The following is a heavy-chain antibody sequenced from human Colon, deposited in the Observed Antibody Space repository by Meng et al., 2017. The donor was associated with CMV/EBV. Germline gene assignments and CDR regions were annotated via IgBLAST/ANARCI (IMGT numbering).Heavy chain of an antibody. Sequence: GESLKISCAASGFTFSKYGMTWVRQAPGKGPEWVSLIYAVGTPYYADSVKGRFTISRDNDRNIMDLQMSSLRADDTAIYYCVTGTTGYFDLWGQGTLVTVSS. CDR2: IYAVGTP. CDR3: VTGTTGYFDL. V-gene: IGHV3-23*03. CDR1: GFTFSKYG. J-gene: IGHJ4*02. D-gene: IGHD1-7*01.